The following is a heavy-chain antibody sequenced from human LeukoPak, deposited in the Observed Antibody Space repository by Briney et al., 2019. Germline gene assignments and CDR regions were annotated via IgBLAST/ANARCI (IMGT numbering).Heavy chain of an antibody. CDR2: ISYDGNNY. D-gene: IGHD3/OR15-3a*01. CDR1: GFSFRSHA. J-gene: IGHJ4*01. Sequence: PGGSLRLSCAASGFSFRSHAMHWVRQAPGKGLEWVSVISYDGNNYYYGDSVKGRFTISRDKSKNTLYLQMNSLRAEDTAVYYCGRGQWTSDYWGQGTLVTVSS. CDR3: GRGQWTSDY. V-gene: IGHV3-30*03.